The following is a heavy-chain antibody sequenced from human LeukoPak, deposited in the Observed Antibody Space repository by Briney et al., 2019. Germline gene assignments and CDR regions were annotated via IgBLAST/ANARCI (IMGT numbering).Heavy chain of an antibody. CDR3: ARDRGWLTSDY. V-gene: IGHV3-7*03. D-gene: IGHD6-19*01. CDR1: GFGLSVDL. J-gene: IGHJ4*02. CDR2: IKEDGSEK. Sequence: PSGGLMHCWAGVGFGLSVDLGGWGRKTPGKGLEWLGNIKEDGSEKYYVDFVKGRFTISRDNAKNSLSLQMNSLRVEDTAVYYCARDRGWLTSDYWGQGTLVTVSS.